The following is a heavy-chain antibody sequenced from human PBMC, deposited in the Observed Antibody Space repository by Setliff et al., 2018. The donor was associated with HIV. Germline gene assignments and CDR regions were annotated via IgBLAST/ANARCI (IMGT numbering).Heavy chain of an antibody. J-gene: IGHJ5*02. D-gene: IGHD2-2*01. Sequence: SRIKTDGSSTSYTDSVKGRFTISRDNAKNSLYLQMNSLRAEDTALYYCAKDIIPAGLFHDLWGQGTLVTVSS. V-gene: IGHV3-74*01. CDR2: IKTDGSST. CDR3: AKDIIPAGLFHDL.